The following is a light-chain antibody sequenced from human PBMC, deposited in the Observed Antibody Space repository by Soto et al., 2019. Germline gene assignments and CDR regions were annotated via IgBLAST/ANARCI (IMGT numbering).Light chain of an antibody. V-gene: IGLV8-61*01. CDR3: VLYMGGGILV. Sequence: QTVVTQEPSFSVSPGGTVTLSCGLTSGSVSTTNYPSWYQQTPGQAPRTLIYSTNTRSSGVPDRFSGSILGNKAALTITGALADDECDYYCVLYMGGGILVFGGGTKVTVL. CDR2: STN. CDR1: SGSVSTTNY. J-gene: IGLJ3*02.